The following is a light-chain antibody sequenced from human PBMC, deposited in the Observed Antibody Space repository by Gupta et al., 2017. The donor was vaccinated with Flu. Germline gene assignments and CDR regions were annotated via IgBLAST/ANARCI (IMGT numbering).Light chain of an antibody. J-gene: IGLJ3*02. CDR3: CSYAGTYTWV. Sequence: SALPQPRSVSGSPGQSVTISCTGTSGDVAGYNYVSWYQHHLGKAPKLIIHDVNRRPAGVPGRFSGSRSGNTASLTISVHQAEDDAEYYCCSYAGTYTWVFGGGTKLTVL. CDR2: DVN. V-gene: IGLV2-11*01. CDR1: SGDVAGYNY.